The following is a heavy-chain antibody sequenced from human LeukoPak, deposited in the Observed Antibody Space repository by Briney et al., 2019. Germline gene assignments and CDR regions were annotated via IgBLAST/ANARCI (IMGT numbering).Heavy chain of an antibody. CDR1: GFNFETHA. V-gene: IGHV3-33*01. J-gene: IGHJ5*02. CDR3: VTDPPASGLAFWS. Sequence: PGGSLRLSCSASGFNFETHAMHWVRQAPGKGLGWVAMVWRGGNYKFYGDSVKGRFTISRDDSRSALYLQMDSLRAEDTAVYYCVTDPPASGLAFWSWGQGALVTVSS. CDR2: VWRGGNYK. D-gene: IGHD6-19*01.